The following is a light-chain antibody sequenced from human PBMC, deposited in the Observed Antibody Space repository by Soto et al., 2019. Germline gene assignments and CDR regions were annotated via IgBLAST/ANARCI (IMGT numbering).Light chain of an antibody. J-gene: IGLJ3*02. CDR2: EVT. Sequence: QPVLTQPASVSGSPGQSIAISCTGTSSDVGAYSYVSWYQQHPGNAPKLMIYEVTNRPSGVSNRFSGSKSGNTASLTISGLQAEDEADYYCSSFTTSNTWVFGGGTKLTVL. V-gene: IGLV2-14*01. CDR1: SSDVGAYSY. CDR3: SSFTTSNTWV.